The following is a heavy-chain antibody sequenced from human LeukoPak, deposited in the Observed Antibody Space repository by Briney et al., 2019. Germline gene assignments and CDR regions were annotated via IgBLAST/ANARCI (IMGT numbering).Heavy chain of an antibody. CDR2: IYSSGST. CDR3: ARDRHGSGSAHSFGP. Sequence: PSETLSLTCTVSGGSISGYYWSWIRQPPGKGLDWIAYIYSSGSTNYNPSLKSRVTISVDTSKNQFSLRLISVTAADTAVYYCARDRHGSGSAHSFGPWGQGILVTVSS. V-gene: IGHV4-59*01. CDR1: GGSISGYY. D-gene: IGHD3-10*01. J-gene: IGHJ5*02.